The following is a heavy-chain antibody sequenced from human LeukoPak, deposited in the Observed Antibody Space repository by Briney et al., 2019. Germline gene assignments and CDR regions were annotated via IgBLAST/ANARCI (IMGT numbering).Heavy chain of an antibody. CDR2: IRQDGSVQ. CDR3: LVTRRSRGFDY. CDR1: GFTFSSYW. V-gene: IGHV3-7*01. Sequence: GGSLRLSCAASGFTFSSYWMSWVRQAPGKGLEWVANIRQDGSVQNYVDSVKGLFTISRDNPKNSVYLQMSSLRAEDTAVYYCLVTRRSRGFDYWGQGTLVTVSS. D-gene: IGHD2/OR15-2a*01. J-gene: IGHJ4*02.